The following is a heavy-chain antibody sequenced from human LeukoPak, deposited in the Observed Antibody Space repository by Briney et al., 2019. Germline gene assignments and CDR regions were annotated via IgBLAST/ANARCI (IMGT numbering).Heavy chain of an antibody. D-gene: IGHD1-26*01. CDR3: ARATASGSYYGGFDY. J-gene: IGHJ4*02. V-gene: IGHV3-21*01. Sequence: RGSLRLSCAASGFTFSSYSMNWVRQAPGKGLEWVSSISSSSSYIYYADSVKGRFTISRDNAKNSLYLQMNSLRAEDTAVYYCARATASGSYYGGFDYWGQGTLVTVSS. CDR1: GFTFSSYS. CDR2: ISSSSSYI.